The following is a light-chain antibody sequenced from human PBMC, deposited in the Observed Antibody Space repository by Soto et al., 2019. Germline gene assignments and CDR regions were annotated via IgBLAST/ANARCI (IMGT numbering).Light chain of an antibody. CDR1: SSDIGLYNY. J-gene: IGLJ2*01. Sequence: QSALTQPASVSGSPGQSVTISCTGTSSDIGLYNYVSWYNQHPAKAPKLTVYDVTHRPSGVSNRFSGSKSGNTASLTVSGLLVEDEADYYCSYYTNSNTLIFGGGTKLTVL. CDR2: DVT. CDR3: SYYTNSNTLI. V-gene: IGLV2-14*01.